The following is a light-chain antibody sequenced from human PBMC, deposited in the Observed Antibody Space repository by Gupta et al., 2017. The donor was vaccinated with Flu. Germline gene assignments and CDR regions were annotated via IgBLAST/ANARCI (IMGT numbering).Light chain of an antibody. Sequence: DIQMTQSPSTLSASVGDRVTITCRASQSISSWLAWYQQKPGKAPKLLIHKASSLESGVPTRFSGSESGTEFTLTISSLQPDDFATYYCQQYKVYSWTFGQGTKVEI. CDR3: QQYKVYSWT. V-gene: IGKV1-5*03. CDR1: QSISSW. CDR2: KAS. J-gene: IGKJ1*01.